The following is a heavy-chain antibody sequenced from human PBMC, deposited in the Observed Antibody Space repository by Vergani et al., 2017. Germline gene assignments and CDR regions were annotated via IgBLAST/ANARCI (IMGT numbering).Heavy chain of an antibody. D-gene: IGHD4-17*01. V-gene: IGHV1-46*01. CDR3: ARDHTYYGDYDAFDI. CDR2: INPSGGST. J-gene: IGHJ3*02. Sequence: QVQLVQSGAAVKKPGASVKVSCKASGYTFTSYYMPWVRQAPGQGLEWMGIINPSGGSTSYAQKFQGRVTMTRDTSTSTVYMELSSLRSEDTAVYYCARDHTYYGDYDAFDIWGQGTMVTVSS. CDR1: GYTFTSYY.